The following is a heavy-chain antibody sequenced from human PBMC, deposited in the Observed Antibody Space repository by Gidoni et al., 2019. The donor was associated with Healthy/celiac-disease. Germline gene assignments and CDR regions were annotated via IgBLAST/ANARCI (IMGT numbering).Heavy chain of an antibody. CDR3: ARAGGYDSTGYYYYYYMDV. D-gene: IGHD5-12*01. CDR2: IYSGGST. V-gene: IGHV3-66*01. J-gene: IGHJ6*03. Sequence: EVQLVESGGGLVQPGGSLRLSCAASGFTVRSHYMSWVRQAPGKGLEWVSVIYSGGSTYYADSVKGRFTISRDNSKNTLYLQMNSLRAEDTAVYYCARAGGYDSTGYYYYYYMDVWGKGTTVTVSS. CDR1: GFTVRSHY.